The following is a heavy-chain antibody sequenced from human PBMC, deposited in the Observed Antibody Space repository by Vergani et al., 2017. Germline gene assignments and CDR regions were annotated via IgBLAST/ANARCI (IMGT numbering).Heavy chain of an antibody. CDR1: GFSFRTYS. D-gene: IGHD3-22*01. CDR2: ITGRSNYI. Sequence: EVQLQESGGGLVKPGGSLRVSCAASGFSFRTYSINWVRQAPGKGVELVSSITGRSNYIYYADSLKGRFTISRDNSKNSVYLQMNSLRAEDTAIYYCARKKYYDSKDYYQVEPFDYWGQGTLVTVSS. V-gene: IGHV3-21*06. J-gene: IGHJ4*02. CDR3: ARKKYYDSKDYYQVEPFDY.